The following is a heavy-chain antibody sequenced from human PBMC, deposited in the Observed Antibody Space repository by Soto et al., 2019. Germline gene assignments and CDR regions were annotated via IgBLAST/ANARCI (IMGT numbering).Heavy chain of an antibody. CDR3: ARAPPVAVAGTGGWFDP. J-gene: IGHJ5*02. V-gene: IGHV1-18*01. CDR1: GYTFTSYG. Sequence: GASVKVSCKASGYTFTSYGISWVRQAPGQGLEWMGWISAYNGNTNYAQKLQGRVTMTTDTSTSTAYMELRSLRSDDTAVYYCARAPPVAVAGTGGWFDPWGQGTLVTVSS. CDR2: ISAYNGNT. D-gene: IGHD6-19*01.